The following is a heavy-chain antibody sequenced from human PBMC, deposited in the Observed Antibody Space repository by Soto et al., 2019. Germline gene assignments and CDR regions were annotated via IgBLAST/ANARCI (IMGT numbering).Heavy chain of an antibody. D-gene: IGHD3-3*01. CDR2: IYYRGST. J-gene: IGHJ6*02. V-gene: IGHV4-61*01. CDR3: ARGRLEKYYDFWSGYYNYYGMDV. Sequence: QVQLQESGPGLVKPSETLSLTCTVSGGSVSSGSYYWSWIRQPPGKGLEWIGYIYYRGSTNYNPALRSRVNISVDTCKNQFSLKLSSVTAADTGVDYCARGRLEKYYDFWSGYYNYYGMDVWGQGTTVTVSS. CDR1: GGSVSSGSYY.